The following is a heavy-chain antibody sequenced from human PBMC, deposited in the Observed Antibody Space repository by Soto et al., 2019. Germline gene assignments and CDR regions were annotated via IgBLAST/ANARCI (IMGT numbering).Heavy chain of an antibody. CDR3: ASVNHDDYGDYCLDF. Sequence: VQLLESGGGLLQPGGSLRLSCVASGFTFSNYAMTWVRLAPGKGLEWVSAISGSGGSTTYIGSVKGRFTISRDNSRNTLSLRMNSLRGEDTAVYYCASVNHDDYGDYCLDFWGQGTLVTVSS. D-gene: IGHD4-17*01. V-gene: IGHV3-23*01. J-gene: IGHJ4*02. CDR2: ISGSGGST. CDR1: GFTFSNYA.